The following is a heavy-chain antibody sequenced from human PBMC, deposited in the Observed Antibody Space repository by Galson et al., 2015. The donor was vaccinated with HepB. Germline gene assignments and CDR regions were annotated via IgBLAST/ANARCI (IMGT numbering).Heavy chain of an antibody. D-gene: IGHD3-10*01. J-gene: IGHJ6*02. Sequence: SVKVSCKASGYTFTSYDVSWVRQAPGQGLEWMGWISGNNGDTNYAQKLRGRVTVTTDTSTSTAYMELRSLRSDDTAVYYCARGGGSSARCMDVWGQGTTVTASS. V-gene: IGHV1-18*04. CDR3: ARGGGSSARCMDV. CDR1: GYTFTSYD. CDR2: ISGNNGDT.